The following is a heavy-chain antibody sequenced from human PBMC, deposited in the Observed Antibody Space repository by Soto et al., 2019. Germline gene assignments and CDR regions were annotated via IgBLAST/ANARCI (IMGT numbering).Heavy chain of an antibody. CDR2: INPSGGST. CDR1: GYTFTSYY. D-gene: IGHD4-17*01. Sequence: ASVKVSCKGSGYTFTSYYMHWVRQAPGQGLEWMGIINPSGGSTSYAQKFQGRVTMTRDTSTSTVYMELSSLRSEDTAVYYCARDGTLYGVPGYFDYWGQGTLVTVSS. J-gene: IGHJ4*02. CDR3: ARDGTLYGVPGYFDY. V-gene: IGHV1-46*01.